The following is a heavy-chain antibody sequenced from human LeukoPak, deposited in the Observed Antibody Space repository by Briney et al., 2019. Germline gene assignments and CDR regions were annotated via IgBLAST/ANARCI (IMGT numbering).Heavy chain of an antibody. D-gene: IGHD3-10*01. J-gene: IGHJ5*02. V-gene: IGHV1-69*04. CDR3: ARDLDYYGSGSYYNPVWFDP. CDR2: IIPILGIA. CDR1: GGTFSSYT. Sequence: SVKVSCKASGGTFSSYTISWVRQAPGQGLEWMGRIIPILGIANYAQKFQGRVTITADKSTSTAYMELSSLRSEDTDVYYFARDLDYYGSGSYYNPVWFDPWGQGTLVTVSS.